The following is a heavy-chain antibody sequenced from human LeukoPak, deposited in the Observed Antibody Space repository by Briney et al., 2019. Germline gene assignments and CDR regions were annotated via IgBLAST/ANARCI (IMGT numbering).Heavy chain of an antibody. V-gene: IGHV4-39*01. CDR2: IYYSGST. CDR3: ARRTTTGTTDY. Sequence: SETLSLTCTVSGGSISSSSYYWGWIRQPPGKGLEWIGSIYYSGSTYYNPSLKSRVTISVDTSKNQFSLKLSSVTAADTAVYYCARRTTTGTTDYWGQGTTVTVSS. CDR1: GGSISSSSYY. D-gene: IGHD1-1*01. J-gene: IGHJ4*03.